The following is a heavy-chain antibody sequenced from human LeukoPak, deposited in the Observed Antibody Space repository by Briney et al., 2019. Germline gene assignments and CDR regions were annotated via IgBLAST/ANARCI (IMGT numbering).Heavy chain of an antibody. Sequence: GGSLRLSCAASGFTFSSYGMHWVRQAPGKGLEWVAVISYDGSNKYYADSVKGRFTISRDNPKNTLYLQMNSLRAEDTAVYYCAKDGRMITFGGVIASFFDYWGQGTLVTVSS. V-gene: IGHV3-30*18. D-gene: IGHD3-16*02. CDR2: ISYDGSNK. CDR3: AKDGRMITFGGVIASFFDY. J-gene: IGHJ4*02. CDR1: GFTFSSYG.